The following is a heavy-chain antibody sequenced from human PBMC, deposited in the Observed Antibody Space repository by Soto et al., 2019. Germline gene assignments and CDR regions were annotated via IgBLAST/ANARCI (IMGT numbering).Heavy chain of an antibody. D-gene: IGHD6-6*01. J-gene: IGHJ4*02. Sequence: QVQLQQWGAGLLKPSETLSLTCAVYGGSFSGYYWSWIRQPPGKGLEWIGEINHSGSTNYNPSLKSRVTISVDTSKNQFSLKLSSVTAADTAVYYCARRAGIAARPIDYWGQGTLVTVSS. CDR2: INHSGST. V-gene: IGHV4-34*01. CDR3: ARRAGIAARPIDY. CDR1: GGSFSGYY.